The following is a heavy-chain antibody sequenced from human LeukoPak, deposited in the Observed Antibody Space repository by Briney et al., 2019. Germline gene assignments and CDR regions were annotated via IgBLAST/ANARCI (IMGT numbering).Heavy chain of an antibody. Sequence: GGSLRLSCAASGFTFSDYYMNWIRQAPGKGLEWLSYISTSSSYTDYADSVKGRFTISRDNAKNLLYLRMNSLRAEDTAVYYCAGTRQLHAGFDPWGQGTLVTVSS. CDR1: GFTFSDYY. J-gene: IGHJ5*02. CDR2: ISTSSSYT. V-gene: IGHV3-11*03. D-gene: IGHD6-6*01. CDR3: AGTRQLHAGFDP.